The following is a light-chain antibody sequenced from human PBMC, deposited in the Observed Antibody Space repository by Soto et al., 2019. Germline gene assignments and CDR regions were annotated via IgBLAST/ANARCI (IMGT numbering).Light chain of an antibody. Sequence: EIVMTQSPATLSVSPGERATLSCRASLTVSSNLAWYQQKPGQPLRLLIYGASTRATGIPDRFSGSGSGTDFTLSISRLEPEDLAVYFCQQYGSSHRTFGQGTKVDIK. CDR1: LTVSSN. CDR3: QQYGSSHRT. CDR2: GAS. V-gene: IGKV3-20*01. J-gene: IGKJ1*01.